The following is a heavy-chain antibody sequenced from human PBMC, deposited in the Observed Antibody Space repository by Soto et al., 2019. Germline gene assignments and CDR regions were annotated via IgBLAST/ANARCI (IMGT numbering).Heavy chain of an antibody. CDR1: GYTFTSYA. CDR2: INAGNGNT. V-gene: IGHV1-3*01. Sequence: ASVKVSCKASGYTFTSYAMHCVRQAPGQRLEWMGWINAGNGNTKYSQKFQGRLTITKDTSKNQVVLTMTNMDPVDTATYYCAHRRDDILTGYYAFDYWGQGTLVTVSS. J-gene: IGHJ4*02. D-gene: IGHD3-9*01. CDR3: AHRRDDILTGYYAFDY.